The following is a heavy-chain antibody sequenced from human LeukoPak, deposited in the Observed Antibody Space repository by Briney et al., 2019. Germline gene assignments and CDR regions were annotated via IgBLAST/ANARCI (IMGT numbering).Heavy chain of an antibody. CDR1: GFTFSSYA. CDR2: ISGSGGST. J-gene: IGHJ4*02. Sequence: GGSLRLSCPASGFTFSSYAMSWVRQAPGKGLEWVSAISGSGGSTYYADSVKGRFTISRDNSKNTLYLQMNSLRAEDTAVYYCAKGIVVVPAAIATQWRGDGFDYWGQGTLVTVSS. V-gene: IGHV3-23*01. D-gene: IGHD2-2*01. CDR3: AKGIVVVPAAIATQWRGDGFDY.